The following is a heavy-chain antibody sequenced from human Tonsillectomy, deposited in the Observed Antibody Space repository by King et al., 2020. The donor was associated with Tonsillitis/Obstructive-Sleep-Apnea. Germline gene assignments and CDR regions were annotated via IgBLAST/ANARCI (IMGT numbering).Heavy chain of an antibody. CDR1: GFTFSSYA. CDR3: ARSLLVPAAIHFNWFDP. J-gene: IGHJ5*02. Sequence: QLVQSGGGVVQPGRSLRLSCAASGFTFSSYAMHWVRQAPGKGLEWVAVISYDGSNKYYADSVKGRFTISRDNSKNTLYLQMNSLRAEDTAVYYCARSLLVPAAIHFNWFDPWGQGTLVTVSS. V-gene: IGHV3-30*04. CDR2: ISYDGSNK. D-gene: IGHD2-2*01.